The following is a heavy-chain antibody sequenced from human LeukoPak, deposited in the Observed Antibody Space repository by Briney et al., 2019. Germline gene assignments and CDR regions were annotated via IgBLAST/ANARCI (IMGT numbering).Heavy chain of an antibody. J-gene: IGHJ4*02. CDR2: INPSGGST. V-gene: IGHV1-46*01. D-gene: IGHD3-22*01. Sequence: GASVKVSCKASGYTFTGYYMHWVRQARGQGLEWMGIINPSGGSTSYAQKFQGRVTMTRNTSISTAYMELSSLRSEDTAVYYCARVPSYYYDSSGNFDYWGQGTLVTVSS. CDR3: ARVPSYYYDSSGNFDY. CDR1: GYTFTGYY.